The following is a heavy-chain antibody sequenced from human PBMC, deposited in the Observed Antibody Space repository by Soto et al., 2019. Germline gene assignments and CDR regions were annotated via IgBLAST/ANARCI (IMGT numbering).Heavy chain of an antibody. CDR3: AKDNRYSGTYCSCGVDV. J-gene: IGHJ6*02. CDR1: GFTFSSYG. CDR2: IAYDGSKR. D-gene: IGHD1-26*01. V-gene: IGHV3-30*18. Sequence: QVQLVESGGGVVQPGRSLRLSCAASGFTFSSYGMYWVRQAPGKGLEWVAVIAYDGSKRYYADSVKGRFTISRDNSKNTLFLQMNRLRAEDTAVYYCAKDNRYSGTYCSCGVDVWGQGTKVTVSS.